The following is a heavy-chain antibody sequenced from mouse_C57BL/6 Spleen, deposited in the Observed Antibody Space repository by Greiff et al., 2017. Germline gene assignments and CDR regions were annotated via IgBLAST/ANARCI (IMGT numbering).Heavy chain of an antibody. V-gene: IGHV1-62-2*01. CDR2: VYPGDGSN. Sequence: VQLQQSGAELVKPGASVKLSCKASGYTFTEYTIHWVKQRPGQGLEWIGWVYPGDGSNNYNEKFKDKATLTADKSSSTAYMELSRLTSEDSAVYFCARHEEGSGGEFAYWGQGTLVTVSA. CDR1: GYTFTEYT. J-gene: IGHJ3*01. CDR3: ARHEEGSGGEFAY. D-gene: IGHD1-1*01.